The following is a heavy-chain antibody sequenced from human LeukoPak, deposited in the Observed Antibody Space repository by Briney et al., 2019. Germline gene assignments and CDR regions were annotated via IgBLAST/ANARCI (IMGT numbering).Heavy chain of an antibody. D-gene: IGHD5-12*01. CDR3: ARGAAVTTIDY. J-gene: IGHJ4*02. CDR1: GYTFTGYY. CDR2: INPNSGGT. Sequence: ASVKVSCKPSGYTFTGYYMHWVRQAPGQGLEWMGWINPNSGGTNYAQKFQGRVTMTRDTSIRTAYMELTRLRSDDTAVYYCARGAAVTTIDYWGQGTLVTVSS. V-gene: IGHV1-2*02.